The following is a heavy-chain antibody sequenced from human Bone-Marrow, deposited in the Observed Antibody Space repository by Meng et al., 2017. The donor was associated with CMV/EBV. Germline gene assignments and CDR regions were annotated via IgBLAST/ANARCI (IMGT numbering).Heavy chain of an antibody. CDR3: ARHPFGEDIGWFDP. CDR2: IYSGGST. D-gene: IGHD2-15*01. Sequence: GESLKISCAASGFTVSSNYMSWVRQAPGKGLEWVSVIYSGGSTYYNPSLKSRVTISVDTSKNQFSLKLSSVTAADTAVYYCARHPFGEDIGWFDPWGQGTLVTVSS. J-gene: IGHJ5*02. V-gene: IGHV3-66*04. CDR1: GFTVSSNY.